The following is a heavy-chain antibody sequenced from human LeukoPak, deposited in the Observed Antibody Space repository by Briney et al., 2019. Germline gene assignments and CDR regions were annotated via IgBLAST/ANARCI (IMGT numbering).Heavy chain of an antibody. J-gene: IGHJ6*04. CDR1: GGTFSRYA. CDR3: ARLVVPAARGDYYYYGMDV. V-gene: IGHV1-69*06. Sequence: GASVKVSCKASGGTFSRYAISWVRQAPGQGLEWMGGIIPIFGTPNYAQKFQGRVTITADKTTSTVYMDVSSLRSEDTGVYYCARLVVPAARGDYYYYGMDVGGKGTTVMVSS. D-gene: IGHD2-2*01. CDR2: IIPIFGTP.